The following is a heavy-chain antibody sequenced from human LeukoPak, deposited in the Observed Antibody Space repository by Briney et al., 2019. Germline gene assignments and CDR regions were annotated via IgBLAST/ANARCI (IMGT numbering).Heavy chain of an antibody. CDR2: IHGNGST. CDR3: ARDMVSTWPYFYSYYYMDV. Sequence: PSETLSLTCTVSGASITAYSWNWIRQPAGKGLEWIGRIHGNGSTNYNPSLKSRVTMSLDTSKSQFSLKLPSVTAADTALYYCARDMVSTWPYFYSYYYMDVWGQGTTVAVSS. V-gene: IGHV4-4*07. J-gene: IGHJ6*03. CDR1: GASITAYS. D-gene: IGHD6-13*01.